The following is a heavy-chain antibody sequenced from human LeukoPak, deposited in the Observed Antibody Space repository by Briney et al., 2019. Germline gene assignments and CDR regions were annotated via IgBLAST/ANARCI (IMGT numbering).Heavy chain of an antibody. CDR1: GYTFSNYA. Sequence: ASVKVSCKTSGYTFSNYAISWVRQAPGQGLEWMGWISTYTGNTKYAQKFQGRVTMTTETSTSTAFMELRSLESDDTAVYYCARDPLVPKYYKGMDVWGQGTTVTVSS. CDR3: ARDPLVPKYYKGMDV. CDR2: ISTYTGNT. V-gene: IGHV1-18*01. D-gene: IGHD2-2*01. J-gene: IGHJ6*02.